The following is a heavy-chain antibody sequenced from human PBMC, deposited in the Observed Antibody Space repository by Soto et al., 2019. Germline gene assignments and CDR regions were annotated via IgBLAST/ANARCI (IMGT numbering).Heavy chain of an antibody. CDR2: ISSDGSKV. J-gene: IGHJ4*02. Sequence: GESLRLSCAASGSTLRSHGMNWVRQAPGKGLQWVAFISSDGSKVNYRDSVKGRFTISRDNAKDTLSLQMTSLRSEDTAVYYCAREDSIIIPAVSDFWGQGTLVTVS. CDR3: AREDSIIIPAVSDF. CDR1: GSTLRSHG. V-gene: IGHV3-30*03. D-gene: IGHD2-2*01.